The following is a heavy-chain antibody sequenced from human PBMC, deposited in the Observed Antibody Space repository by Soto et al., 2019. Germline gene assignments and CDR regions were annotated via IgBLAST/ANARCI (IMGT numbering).Heavy chain of an antibody. Sequence: TSVKVSCTASGYTLTGYYMHWVRQAPGQGLEWMGWINPNSGGTNYAQKFQGWVTMTRDTSISTAYMELSRLRSDDTAVYYCARGGFYDILTGPYRHDAFDIWGQGTMVTVSS. CDR2: INPNSGGT. J-gene: IGHJ3*02. CDR1: GYTLTGYY. V-gene: IGHV1-2*04. CDR3: ARGGFYDILTGPYRHDAFDI. D-gene: IGHD3-9*01.